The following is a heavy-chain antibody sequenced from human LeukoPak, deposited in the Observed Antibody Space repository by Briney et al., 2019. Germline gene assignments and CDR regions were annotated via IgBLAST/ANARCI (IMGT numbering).Heavy chain of an antibody. CDR2: IYHSGST. Sequence: SETLSLTCAVSGGSISSSNWWSWVRQPPGKGLEWIGEIYHSGSTNYNPSLKSRVTISVDTSKNQFSLKLSSVTAADTAVYYCARVPPYCGGDCYDYWGQGTLVTVSS. CDR1: GGSISSSNW. J-gene: IGHJ4*02. CDR3: ARVPPYCGGDCYDY. D-gene: IGHD2-21*01. V-gene: IGHV4-4*02.